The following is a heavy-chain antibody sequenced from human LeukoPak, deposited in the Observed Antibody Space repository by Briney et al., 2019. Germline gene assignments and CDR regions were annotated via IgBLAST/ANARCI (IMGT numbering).Heavy chain of an antibody. J-gene: IGHJ4*02. CDR1: GGSISSYY. CDR3: ARRPTNYVFDY. Sequence: PSETLSLTCTVSGGSISSYYWSWIRQPPGKGLEWIGYIYYSGSTNYKSSLKSRVTISVDTSKNQFSLRLSSVTAADTAVYYCARRPTNYVFDYWGQGTLVTVSS. D-gene: IGHD2-8*01. CDR2: IYYSGST. V-gene: IGHV4-59*08.